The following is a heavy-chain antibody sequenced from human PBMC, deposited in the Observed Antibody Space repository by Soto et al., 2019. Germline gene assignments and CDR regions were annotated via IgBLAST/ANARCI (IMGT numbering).Heavy chain of an antibody. J-gene: IGHJ6*03. Sequence: ASVKVSCKASGYTFTSLGISWVRQAPGQGLEWMGWISPYNGNTNLAQKFQGRVILTTEAATSTAHMELRSLRSDDTAVYYCARDKESGYYYYMDVWGKGTTVTVSS. CDR3: ARDKESGYYYYMDV. D-gene: IGHD3-10*01. CDR2: ISPYNGNT. V-gene: IGHV1-18*01. CDR1: GYTFTSLG.